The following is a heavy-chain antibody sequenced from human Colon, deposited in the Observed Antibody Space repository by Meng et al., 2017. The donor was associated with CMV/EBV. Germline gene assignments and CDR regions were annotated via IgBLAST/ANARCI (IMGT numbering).Heavy chain of an antibody. D-gene: IGHD1-14*01. CDR1: GDLINRNHY. CDR2: IYHDGQAT. Sequence: SETLSLTCTASGDLINRNHYWAWIRQPPGKGLEWIGSIYHDGQATYYNPSLKSRVTISLDTSRNQFFLRLNSVIAADTAVYYCARDTGFYRIGMDVWGQGTTVTVSS. J-gene: IGHJ6*02. V-gene: IGHV4-38-2*02. CDR3: ARDTGFYRIGMDV.